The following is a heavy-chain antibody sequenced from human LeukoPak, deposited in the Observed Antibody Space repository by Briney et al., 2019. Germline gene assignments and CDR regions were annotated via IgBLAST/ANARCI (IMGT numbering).Heavy chain of an antibody. CDR1: GGSFSGYY. Sequence: SETLSLTCAVYGGSFSGYYCSWIRQPPGKGLEWIGEINHSGSTNYNPSLKSRVTISVDTSKNQFSLKLSSVTAADTAVYYCAREEHIVVVTVATYCWFDPWGQGTLVTVSS. J-gene: IGHJ5*02. CDR2: INHSGST. V-gene: IGHV4-34*01. CDR3: AREEHIVVVTVATYCWFDP. D-gene: IGHD2-21*02.